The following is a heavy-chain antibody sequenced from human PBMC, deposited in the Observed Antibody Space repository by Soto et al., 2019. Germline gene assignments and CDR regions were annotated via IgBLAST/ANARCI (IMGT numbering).Heavy chain of an antibody. D-gene: IGHD1-7*01. Sequence: EVQLVEYGGGLVQPGGSLRLSCAASGFTSSSYWMSWVRQVPGRGLEWVANINQDGSEKYYVDSVRGRFTISRDNAKNSLYLQMNSLRAEDTAVYYCASAPNWNYGYWGQGTLVTVSS. CDR3: ASAPNWNYGY. J-gene: IGHJ4*02. V-gene: IGHV3-7*01. CDR1: GFTSSSYW. CDR2: INQDGSEK.